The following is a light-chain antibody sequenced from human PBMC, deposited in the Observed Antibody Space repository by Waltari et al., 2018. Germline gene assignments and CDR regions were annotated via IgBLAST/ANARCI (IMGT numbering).Light chain of an antibody. Sequence: SILTQPTSVSGAPGQRVTISCPGSSSNIGAGHDVHWYQAFPGTAPKLLIYGNNNRPAGVPDRFSGSKSGSSASLAINGLQAEDEADYYCQSFDSNVRGGVVFGGGTKVTVL. J-gene: IGLJ3*02. CDR3: QSFDSNVRGGVV. CDR1: SSNIGAGHD. V-gene: IGLV1-40*01. CDR2: GNN.